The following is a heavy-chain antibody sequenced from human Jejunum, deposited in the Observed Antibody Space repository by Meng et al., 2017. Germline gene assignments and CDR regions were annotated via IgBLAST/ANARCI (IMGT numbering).Heavy chain of an antibody. D-gene: IGHD1-1*01. CDR2: IYYSGST. Sequence: DLQESGPGLVKPSQTLSPTCTVSGASMSSGNYYWTWIRQHPGKGLEWIGYIYYSGSTYYNPSLQSLVTISIDMSENQFSLKLTSVTAADTAVYYCARVNWTSSYWYFDLWGRGTLVTVSS. CDR3: ARVNWTSSYWYFDL. J-gene: IGHJ2*01. V-gene: IGHV4-31*01. CDR1: GASMSSGNYY.